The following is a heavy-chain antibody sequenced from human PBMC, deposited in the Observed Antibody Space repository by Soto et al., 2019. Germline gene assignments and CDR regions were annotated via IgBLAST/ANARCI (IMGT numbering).Heavy chain of an antibody. CDR2: ISWNSGSI. CDR3: AKDIRDNWNETFN. V-gene: IGHV3-9*01. CDR1: GFTFDDYA. J-gene: IGHJ4*02. Sequence: EVQLVESGGGLVQPGRSPRLSCAASGFTFDDYARHWVRQAPGKGLEWVSGISWNSGSIGYADSVKGRFTISRDNAKNSLYLKMNSLRAEDTALYYCAKDIRDNWNETFNWGQGTLVTVSS. D-gene: IGHD1-20*01.